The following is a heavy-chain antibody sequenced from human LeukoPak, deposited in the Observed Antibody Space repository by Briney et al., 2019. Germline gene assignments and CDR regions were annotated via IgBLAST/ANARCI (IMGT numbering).Heavy chain of an antibody. CDR2: ISSSSSYI. Sequence: GGSLRLPCAASGFTFSSYWMSWVRQAPGKGLEWVSSISSSSSYIYYADSVKGRFTISRDNAKNSLYLQMNSLRAEDTAVYYCARAAPMVRGVIIRGGGLDYWGQGTLVTVSS. CDR3: ARAAPMVRGVIIRGGGLDY. CDR1: GFTFSSYW. V-gene: IGHV3-21*01. D-gene: IGHD3-10*01. J-gene: IGHJ4*02.